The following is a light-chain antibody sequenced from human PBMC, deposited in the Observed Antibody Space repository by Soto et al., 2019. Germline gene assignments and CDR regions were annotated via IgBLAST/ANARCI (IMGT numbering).Light chain of an antibody. J-gene: IGKJ3*01. CDR1: QGISNY. Sequence: DIRMTQSPSSLSASVGNRVTITCRARQGISNYLACYQQKPGKVPKLLLFAASTLQSWVPSRFSGSGSRKDLTLTISSLQPEDVATYYCQKYNSAPFTFGPGTNVAIK. CDR3: QKYNSAPFT. V-gene: IGKV1-27*01. CDR2: AAS.